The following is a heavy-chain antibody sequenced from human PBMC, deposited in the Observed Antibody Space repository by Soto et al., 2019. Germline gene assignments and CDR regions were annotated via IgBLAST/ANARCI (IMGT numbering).Heavy chain of an antibody. D-gene: IGHD3-3*01. Sequence: SETLSLTCPVSGGSISSSSYYWGWIRQPPGKGLEWIGSIYYSGTTYYNPSLKSRVTISVDTSKNQFSLRLSSVTAADTAVYYCARGSLGITIFGVVRFDYWGQGTLVTVSS. J-gene: IGHJ4*02. CDR3: ARGSLGITIFGVVRFDY. V-gene: IGHV4-39*01. CDR2: IYYSGTT. CDR1: GGSISSSSYY.